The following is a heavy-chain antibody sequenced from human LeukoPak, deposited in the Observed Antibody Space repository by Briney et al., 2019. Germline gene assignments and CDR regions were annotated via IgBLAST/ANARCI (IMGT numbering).Heavy chain of an antibody. CDR2: ISWNSGSI. CDR3: AKQRYYYDSNRHQFDY. V-gene: IGHV3-9*01. J-gene: IGHJ4*02. D-gene: IGHD3-22*01. Sequence: GGSLRLSCAASGFTFDDYAMHWVRQAPGKGLEWVSGISWNSGSIGYADSVKGRFTISRDNAKNSLYLQMDSLRAEDTALYYCAKQRYYYDSNRHQFDYWGQGTLVTVSS. CDR1: GFTFDDYA.